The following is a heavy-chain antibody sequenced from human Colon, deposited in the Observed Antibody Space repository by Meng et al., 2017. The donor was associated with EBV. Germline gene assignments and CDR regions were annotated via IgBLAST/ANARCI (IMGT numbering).Heavy chain of an antibody. CDR2: ISGSSSYI. V-gene: IGHV3-21*04. D-gene: IGHD5-18*01. Sequence: VPLVEPGGGLVHPGGSLKPSCAASTFSFSHYNMNWVRQAPGKGLEWVSSISGSSSYIYYADSMKGRFIIFRDNAKNSLYLQMNSLRDEDTAVYFCARDKGHSFGHVDYWGLGALVTVSS. J-gene: IGHJ4*02. CDR1: TFSFSHYN. CDR3: ARDKGHSFGHVDY.